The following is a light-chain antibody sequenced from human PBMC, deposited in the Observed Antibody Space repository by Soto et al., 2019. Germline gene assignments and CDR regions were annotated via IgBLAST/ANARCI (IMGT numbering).Light chain of an antibody. Sequence: QSALTQPASVSGSPGQSITISCTGTSSDVVSSNLVSWYQQHPGKAPKLMIYEGSKRPSGVSDRFSGSKAGNTASLTISGLQAEDEGDYYCCSYAGSSTLVFGGGTKVTVL. CDR2: EGS. V-gene: IGLV2-23*01. CDR3: CSYAGSSTLV. CDR1: SSDVVSSNL. J-gene: IGLJ3*02.